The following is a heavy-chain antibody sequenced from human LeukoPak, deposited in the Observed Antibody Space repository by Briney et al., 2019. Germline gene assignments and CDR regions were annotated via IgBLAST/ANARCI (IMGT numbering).Heavy chain of an antibody. CDR1: GGSISSSSYY. CDR2: IYYSGST. V-gene: IGHV4-39*06. J-gene: IGHJ4*02. CDR3: ARRASYSSSYIDY. D-gene: IGHD6-6*01. Sequence: SETLSLTCTVSGGSISSSSYYWGWIRQPPGEGLEWIGSIYYSGSTYYNPSLKSRVTISVDTSKNQFPLKLSSVTAADTAVYYCARRASYSSSYIDYWGQGTLVTVSS.